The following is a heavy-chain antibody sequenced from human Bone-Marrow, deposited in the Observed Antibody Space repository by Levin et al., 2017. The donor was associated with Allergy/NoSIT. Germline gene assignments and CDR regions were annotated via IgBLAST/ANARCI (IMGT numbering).Heavy chain of an antibody. Sequence: GESLKISCAASGFTFSSYAMSWVRQAPGKGLEWVSAISGSGGSTYYADSVKGRFTISRDNSKNTLYLQMNSLRAEDTAVYYCAKDSANYYDSSGYYDGAFDIWGQGTMVTVSS. CDR3: AKDSANYYDSSGYYDGAFDI. D-gene: IGHD3-22*01. J-gene: IGHJ3*02. CDR1: GFTFSSYA. V-gene: IGHV3-23*01. CDR2: ISGSGGST.